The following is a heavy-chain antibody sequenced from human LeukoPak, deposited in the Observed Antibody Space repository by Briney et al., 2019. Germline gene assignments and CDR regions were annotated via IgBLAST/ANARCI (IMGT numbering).Heavy chain of an antibody. J-gene: IGHJ4*02. Sequence: GRSLRLSCAASGFTFSSYAIHWVRQAPGKGLEWVAVISYDGSNKYYADSVKGRFTISRDNSKNTLYLQMNSLRAEDTAVCYCARDRGGKSGFRLLFDYWGQGTLVTVSS. V-gene: IGHV3-30*04. CDR1: GFTFSSYA. CDR2: ISYDGSNK. CDR3: ARDRGGKSGFRLLFDY. D-gene: IGHD3-10*01.